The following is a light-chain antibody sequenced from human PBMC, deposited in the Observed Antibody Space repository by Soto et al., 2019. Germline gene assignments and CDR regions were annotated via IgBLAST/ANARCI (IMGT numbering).Light chain of an antibody. CDR3: QQYNSYSET. V-gene: IGKV3-11*01. CDR1: QSVISY. Sequence: EIVVTQSPGTLSVSPGERATLSCRASQSVISYLAWYQQRPGQAPRLLIYDASYMATGIPARFSGSGSGTDFTLTISSLQPDDFATYYCQQYNSYSETFGQGTKVDI. CDR2: DAS. J-gene: IGKJ1*01.